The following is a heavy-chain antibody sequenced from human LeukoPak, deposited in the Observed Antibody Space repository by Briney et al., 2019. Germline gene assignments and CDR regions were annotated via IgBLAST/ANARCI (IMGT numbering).Heavy chain of an antibody. CDR3: ARDMEQWLVQDWYFDL. CDR2: IWYDGRNK. J-gene: IGHJ2*01. Sequence: GGSLRLSCAASGFTFSDHYMDWVRQAPGKGLEWVAVIWYDGRNKYYADSVKGRFTISRDNSKNTLYLQMNILRAEDTAVYYCARDMEQWLVQDWYFDLWGRGTLVTVSS. V-gene: IGHV3-33*08. D-gene: IGHD6-19*01. CDR1: GFTFSDHY.